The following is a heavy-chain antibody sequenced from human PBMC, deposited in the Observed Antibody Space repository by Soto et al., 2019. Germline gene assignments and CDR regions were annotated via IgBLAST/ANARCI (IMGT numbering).Heavy chain of an antibody. J-gene: IGHJ6*02. D-gene: IGHD3-10*01. Sequence: ASVKVSCKASGYTFTGYYMHWVRQAPGQGLEWMGWINPNSGGTNYAQKFQGWVTMTRDTSISTAYMELSRLRSDDTAVYYCATMVRGVTPLGPLDHYYYYGMDVWGQGTTVTVSS. CDR2: INPNSGGT. CDR1: GYTFTGYY. V-gene: IGHV1-2*04. CDR3: ATMVRGVTPLGPLDHYYYYGMDV.